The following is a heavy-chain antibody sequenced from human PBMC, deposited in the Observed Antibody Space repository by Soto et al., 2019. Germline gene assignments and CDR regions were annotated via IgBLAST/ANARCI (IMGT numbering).Heavy chain of an antibody. CDR2: IKQDGSEK. CDR3: ARGGHCSSTSCYTSRSAFDI. CDR1: GFTFSSYW. Sequence: EVQLVESGGGLVQPGGSLRLSCAASGFTFSSYWMSWVRQAPGKGLEWVANIKQDGSEKYYVDSVKGRFTIYRDNAKNSLYLQVNSLRAEDTAVYYCARGGHCSSTSCYTSRSAFDIWGQGTMVTVSS. V-gene: IGHV3-7*01. D-gene: IGHD2-2*02. J-gene: IGHJ3*02.